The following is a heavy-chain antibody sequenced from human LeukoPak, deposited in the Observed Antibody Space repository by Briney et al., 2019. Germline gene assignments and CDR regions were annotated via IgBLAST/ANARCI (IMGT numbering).Heavy chain of an antibody. Sequence: GGSLRLSCAASGFTFSSYSMNWVRQAPGKGLEWVSYISSSRTIYYVDSVKGRFTISRDNAKNSLYLQMNSLRDEDTAVYYCARGPYSYGNGYYFDCWGQGTLVTVSS. V-gene: IGHV3-48*02. D-gene: IGHD5-18*01. CDR3: ARGPYSYGNGYYFDC. CDR2: ISSSRTI. CDR1: GFTFSSYS. J-gene: IGHJ4*02.